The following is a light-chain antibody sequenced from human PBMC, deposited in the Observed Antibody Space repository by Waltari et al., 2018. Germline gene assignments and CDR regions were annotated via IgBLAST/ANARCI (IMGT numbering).Light chain of an antibody. V-gene: IGKV4-1*01. CDR3: QQYYSPPWT. CDR2: WAS. CDR1: QSLLHSSNNKNY. Sequence: DIVMTQSPDSLAVSLGERATINCKSSQSLLHSSNNKNYLAWYQQKPGQPPELLFYWASTRESGVPDRFSGSGSGTDFTLTISSLQAEDVAVFYCQQYYSPPWTFDQGTKVEIK. J-gene: IGKJ1*01.